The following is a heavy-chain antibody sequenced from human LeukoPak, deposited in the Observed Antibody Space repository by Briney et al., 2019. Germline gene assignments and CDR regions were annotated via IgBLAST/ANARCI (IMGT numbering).Heavy chain of an antibody. J-gene: IGHJ6*02. CDR2: INPNSGGT. D-gene: IGHD1-7*01. CDR1: RYTFTGYY. CDR3: AREELRRGITGTTYGMDV. Sequence: ASVKVSCKASRYTFTGYYMHWVRQAPGQGLEWMGWINPNSGGTNYAQKFQGRVTMTRDTSISTAYMELSRLRSDDTAVYYCAREELRRGITGTTYGMDVWGQGTTVTVPS. V-gene: IGHV1-2*02.